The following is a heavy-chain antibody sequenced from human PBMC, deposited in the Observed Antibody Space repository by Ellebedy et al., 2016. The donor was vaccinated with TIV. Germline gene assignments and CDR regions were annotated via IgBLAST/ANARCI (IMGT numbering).Heavy chain of an antibody. D-gene: IGHD3-3*01. CDR2: ISGSGDSI. CDR3: ARDKDNDFWSGYLNNYNGMDV. Sequence: PSETLSLTCAMSGGSISSSDWWSWVRQPPGKGLEWVSSISGSGDSIYEADSVKGRFTISRDNVNNSLYLQMNSLRAEDTAVYFCARDKDNDFWSGYLNNYNGMDVWGQGTTVTVSS. V-gene: IGHV3-48*03. J-gene: IGHJ6*02. CDR1: GGSISSSD.